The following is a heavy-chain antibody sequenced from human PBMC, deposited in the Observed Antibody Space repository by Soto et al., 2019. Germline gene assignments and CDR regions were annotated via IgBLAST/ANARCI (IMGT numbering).Heavy chain of an antibody. J-gene: IGHJ6*03. V-gene: IGHV4-59*08. CDR3: AVGLGPTTYYYYMDV. Sequence: SETLSLTCTVSGGSISSYYWSWIRQPPGKGLEWIGYIYYSGSTNYNPSLKSRVTISSDTSKNQFSLKLSSVTAADTAVYYCAVGLGPTTYYYYMDVWGKGTTVTVSS. CDR2: IYYSGST. D-gene: IGHD1-26*01. CDR1: GGSISSYY.